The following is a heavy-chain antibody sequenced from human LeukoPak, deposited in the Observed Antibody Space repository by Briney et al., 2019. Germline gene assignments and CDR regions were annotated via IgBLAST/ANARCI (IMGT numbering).Heavy chain of an antibody. CDR1: GFTFSSYG. CDR2: ISYDGINK. J-gene: IGHJ4*02. CDR3: AKSSDYYDSSAFDY. V-gene: IGHV3-30*18. Sequence: GSLRLSCAASGFTFSSYGMHWVRQAPGKGLEWVAVISYDGINKYYADSVTGRFTISRDNSKNTLYLQMNSLRAEDTAVYYCAKSSDYYDSSAFDYWGQGTLVTVSS. D-gene: IGHD3-22*01.